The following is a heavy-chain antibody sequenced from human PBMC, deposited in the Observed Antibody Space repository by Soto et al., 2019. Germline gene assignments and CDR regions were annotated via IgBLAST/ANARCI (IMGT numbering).Heavy chain of an antibody. CDR1: GFSFSSYA. CDR3: ARRSSGWYFDY. J-gene: IGHJ4*02. D-gene: IGHD6-19*01. Sequence: EVQLLESGGGLVQPGGSLRLSCAASGFSFSSYAMNWVRQPPGKGLEWVSVISGSGDSTYYADSVKGRFTISRDNSKNTLYLQMISLRAEDTAVYYCARRSSGWYFDYWGQGTLVIVSS. V-gene: IGHV3-23*01. CDR2: ISGSGDST.